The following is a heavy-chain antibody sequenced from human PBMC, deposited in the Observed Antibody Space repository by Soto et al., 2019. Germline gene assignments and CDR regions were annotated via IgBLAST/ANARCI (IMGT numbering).Heavy chain of an antibody. CDR1: GYTFTNYG. V-gene: IGHV1-18*01. CDR3: TRDRLTLTTSLIFDF. CDR2: ISPYSGKT. D-gene: IGHD3-9*01. Sequence: QVQLVQSGAEVKKPGASVKVSCKASGYTFTNYGIAWVRQAPGQGLEWMGWISPYSGKTDYRQNLQGRVTMTADTSTTTAYMELRSLRSDDTAVYYCTRDRLTLTTSLIFDFWGQGTLVPVSS. J-gene: IGHJ4*02.